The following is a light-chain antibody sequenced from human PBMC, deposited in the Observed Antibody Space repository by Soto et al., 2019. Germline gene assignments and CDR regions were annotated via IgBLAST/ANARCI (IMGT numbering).Light chain of an antibody. CDR2: GVV. CDR1: GNDVGAYNY. CDR3: CSYVSGGTYV. J-gene: IGLJ1*01. V-gene: IGLV2-11*01. Sequence: QSALTQPRSVSGSPGQSVTISCTGTGNDVGAYNYVSWYQQHPGRPPKLLIYGVVRWPSGVPDRFSGSKSGNTASLTISGLQAEDEADYFCCSYVSGGTYVFGAGTKVTVL.